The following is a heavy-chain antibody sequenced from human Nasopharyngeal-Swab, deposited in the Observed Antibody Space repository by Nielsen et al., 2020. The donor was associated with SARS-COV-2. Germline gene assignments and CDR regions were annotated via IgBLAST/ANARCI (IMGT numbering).Heavy chain of an antibody. J-gene: IGHJ4*02. D-gene: IGHD2-2*01. CDR3: ARFGSLCSSTSCSFFDY. V-gene: IGHV4-34*01. CDR2: IYHSGST. Sequence: WIRQPPGKRLEWIGEIYHSGSTNYNPSLKSRVTISVDTSKNQFSLKLSSVTAADTAVYYCARFGSLCSSTSCSFFDYWGQGTLVTVSS.